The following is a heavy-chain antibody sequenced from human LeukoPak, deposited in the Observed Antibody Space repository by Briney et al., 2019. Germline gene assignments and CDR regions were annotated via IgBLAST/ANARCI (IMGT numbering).Heavy chain of an antibody. D-gene: IGHD2-2*01. CDR3: AKRGIVVVPAAVEYYYYYMDV. J-gene: IGHJ6*03. CDR1: GFTFSSYG. V-gene: IGHV3-30*02. CDR2: IWYDGSNK. Sequence: GGSLRLSCAASGFTFSSYGMHWVRQAPGKGLEWVAFIWYDGSNKYYADSVKGRFTISRDNSKNTLYLQMNSLRAEDTAVYYCAKRGIVVVPAAVEYYYYYMDVWGKGTTVTVSS.